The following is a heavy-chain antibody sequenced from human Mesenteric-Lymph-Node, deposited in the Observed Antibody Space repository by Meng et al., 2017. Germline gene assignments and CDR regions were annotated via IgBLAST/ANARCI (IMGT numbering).Heavy chain of an antibody. CDR1: GFTFSRYG. D-gene: IGHD5-18*01. CDR2: IWFDGNNQ. J-gene: IGHJ4*02. Sequence: GGSLRLSCAASGFTFSRYGMHWVRQAPGKGLEWVAVIWFDGNNQYYADSVKGRFTISRDNSKNTLYLQMNSLRAEDTAVYYCANVGYSYGYDYWGQGTLVTVSS. V-gene: IGHV3-33*06. CDR3: ANVGYSYGYDY.